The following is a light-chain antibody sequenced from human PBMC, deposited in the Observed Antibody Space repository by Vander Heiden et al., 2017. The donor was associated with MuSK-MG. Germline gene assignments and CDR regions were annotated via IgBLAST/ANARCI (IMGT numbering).Light chain of an antibody. CDR3: CSDAGSSRV. Sequence: QSALTQPPPVSGSPGQSITISCTGTSSDGGSYNLVSWYQQHPGKAPILMIYEGRKRASGVSNRVSGSKSGNTASLTISGLQAEDEAYYYCCSDAGSSRVFGGGTKLTVL. J-gene: IGLJ2*01. CDR1: SSDGGSYNL. CDR2: EGR. V-gene: IGLV2-23*01.